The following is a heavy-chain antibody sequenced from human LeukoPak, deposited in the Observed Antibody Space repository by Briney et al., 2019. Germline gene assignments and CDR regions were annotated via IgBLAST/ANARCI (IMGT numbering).Heavy chain of an antibody. D-gene: IGHD6-19*01. CDR3: ARDRAVAGLFDN. CDR1: GFTFSNAW. CDR2: IKEDGGEQ. Sequence: PGGSLRLSCAASGFTFSNAWMSWVRQAPGKGLEWVANIKEDGGEQNYVDSVEGRFTISRDNTKNSVFLQMNSLRAEDTAVYYCARDRAVAGLFDNWGQGTLVTVSS. J-gene: IGHJ4*02. V-gene: IGHV3-7*01.